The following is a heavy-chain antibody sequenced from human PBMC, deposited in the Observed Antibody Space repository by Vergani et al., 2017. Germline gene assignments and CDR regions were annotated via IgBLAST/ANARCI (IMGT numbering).Heavy chain of an antibody. Sequence: QVQLQESGPGLVKPSQTLSLTCTVSGGSISRYYWSWIRQPPGKGLEWIGYIYYSGSTNYNPSLKSRVTISVDTSKNQFSLKLSSVTAADTAVYYCARDSTPYITGALSTGYYGMDVWGQGTTVTVSS. V-gene: IGHV4-59*01. D-gene: IGHD1-20*01. CDR3: ARDSTPYITGALSTGYYGMDV. J-gene: IGHJ6*02. CDR1: GGSISRYY. CDR2: IYYSGST.